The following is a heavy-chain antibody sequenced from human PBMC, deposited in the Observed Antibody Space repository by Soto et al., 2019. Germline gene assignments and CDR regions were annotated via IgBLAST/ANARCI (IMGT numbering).Heavy chain of an antibody. D-gene: IGHD5-12*01. CDR2: IHYSGTT. Sequence: QLQLQESGPGLVKPSETLSLTCTVSGGSISSDAYYWGWVRQPPGKGLEWIGSIHYSGTTYYNPSPGXRXTXXVATSNTQFSLKVSSGSAADTTVYYSATKPGRGYGGNDFCYWGQGTLVTVSS. V-gene: IGHV4-39*01. J-gene: IGHJ4*02. CDR3: ATKPGRGYGGNDFCY. CDR1: GGSISSDAYY.